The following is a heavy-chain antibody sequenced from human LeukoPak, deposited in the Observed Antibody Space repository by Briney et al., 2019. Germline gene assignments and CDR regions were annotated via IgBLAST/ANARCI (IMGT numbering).Heavy chain of an antibody. J-gene: IGHJ5*02. CDR1: GGSFSGYY. CDR3: ASHLEMATTGNFGH. V-gene: IGHV4-34*01. CDR2: INHSGST. D-gene: IGHD5-24*01. Sequence: PSETLSLTCAVYGGSFSGYYWSWIRQPPGKGLEWIGEINHSGSTSYNPSLKSRVTISVDTSKNQFSLKLSSVTAADTAVYYCASHLEMATTGNFGHWGQGTLVTVSS.